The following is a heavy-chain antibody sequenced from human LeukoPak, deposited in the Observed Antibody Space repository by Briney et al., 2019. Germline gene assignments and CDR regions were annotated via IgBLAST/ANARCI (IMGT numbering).Heavy chain of an antibody. D-gene: IGHD6-19*01. CDR3: ARDYSSGWPTIYYFDY. Sequence: SETLSLTCTVSGGSISSYYWSWIRQPPGKGLEWIGYIYYSGSTNYNPSLKSRVTISVDTSKNQFSLKLSSVTAADTAVYYCARDYSSGWPTIYYFDYWGPRTLVTVSS. J-gene: IGHJ4*02. V-gene: IGHV4-59*01. CDR1: GGSISSYY. CDR2: IYYSGST.